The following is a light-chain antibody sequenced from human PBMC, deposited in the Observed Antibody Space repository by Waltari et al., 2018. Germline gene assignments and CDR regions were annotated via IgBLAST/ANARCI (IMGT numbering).Light chain of an antibody. CDR1: QSVLYSSNNKNY. CDR3: QHYYSSPRT. CDR2: WAS. Sequence: DIVMTQSPDSLAVPLGERATINCKSSQSVLYSSNNKNYLAWYQQKPGQPPNLLIYWASTRESGVPDRFSGSGSGTDFTLTISSLQAEDVAVYYCQHYYSSPRTFGQGTRVEIK. J-gene: IGKJ1*01. V-gene: IGKV4-1*01.